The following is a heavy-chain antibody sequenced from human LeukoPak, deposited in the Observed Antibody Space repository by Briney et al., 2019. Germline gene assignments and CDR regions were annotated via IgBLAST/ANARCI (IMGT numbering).Heavy chain of an antibody. D-gene: IGHD6-6*01. Sequence: KPSETLSLTCSVSGALIGDSAHYWAWIRQPPGKGLEWIGSLHSSGSSYYNPSLRSRVTISIDTSSSHFSLKVTSVTAADTALYYCARHEVRGSTSSFSVSTFDSWGQGTLVTVSS. CDR3: ARHEVRGSTSSFSVSTFDS. CDR1: GALIGDSAHY. CDR2: LHSSGSS. V-gene: IGHV4-39*01. J-gene: IGHJ4*02.